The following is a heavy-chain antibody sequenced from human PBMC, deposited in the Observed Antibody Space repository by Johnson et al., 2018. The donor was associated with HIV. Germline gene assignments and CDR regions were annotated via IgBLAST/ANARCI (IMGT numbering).Heavy chain of an antibody. Sequence: VQLVESGGGLVQPGGSLRLSCAASGFTFSSYWMHWVRQAPGKGLEWVSGINWNGGRTGYADSVKGRFTISRDNAKNSLYLQMNSLRAEDTALYYCARELGYCSGGSCHDAFDIWGQGTMVTVSS. J-gene: IGHJ3*02. CDR3: ARELGYCSGGSCHDAFDI. CDR2: INWNGGRT. CDR1: GFTFSSYW. V-gene: IGHV3-20*04. D-gene: IGHD2-15*01.